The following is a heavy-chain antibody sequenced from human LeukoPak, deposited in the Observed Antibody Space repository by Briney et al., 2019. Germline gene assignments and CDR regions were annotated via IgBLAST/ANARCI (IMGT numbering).Heavy chain of an antibody. CDR1: GYTFADYY. CDR3: AREISDYASAY. D-gene: IGHD4-17*01. J-gene: IGHJ4*02. CDR2: INPNSGGT. Sequence: GASVKVSCKTSGYTFADYYLHWVRQAPGQGLEWMGWINPNSGGTNYAQKFQGRVTMTSDTSITTAYMDLSRLTSDDTAVYYCAREISDYASAYWGQGTLVTVSS. V-gene: IGHV1-2*02.